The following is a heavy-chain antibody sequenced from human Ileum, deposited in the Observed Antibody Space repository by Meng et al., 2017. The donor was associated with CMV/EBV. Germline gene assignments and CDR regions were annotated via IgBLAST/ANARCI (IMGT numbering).Heavy chain of an antibody. V-gene: IGHV4-4*07. CDR1: GVSISNYY. J-gene: IGHJ4*02. CDR2: VSPGGI. CDR3: ARAAARGVPVDY. D-gene: IGHD3-10*01. Sequence: QGSPQESGPGLVSPSSPLSLTCSVSGVSISNYYWTWIRQPAGKGLEFIGRVSPGGIEYNPSLMSRVTMSLDTSRNQLSLNLNSVTAADTAVYYCARAAARGVPVDYWGQGILVTVSS.